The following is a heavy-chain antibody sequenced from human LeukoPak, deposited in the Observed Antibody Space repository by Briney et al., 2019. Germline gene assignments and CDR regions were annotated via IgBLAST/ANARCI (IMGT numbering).Heavy chain of an antibody. J-gene: IGHJ1*01. CDR3: ARESDDSSGSFQH. V-gene: IGHV4-34*01. CDR2: INHSGST. Sequence: TSETLSLTCAVYGGSFSGYYWSWIRQPPGKGLEWIGEINHSGSTYYNPSLKSRVTISVDTSKNQFSLKLSSVTAADTAVYYCARESDDSSGSFQHWGQGTLVTVSS. D-gene: IGHD3-22*01. CDR1: GGSFSGYY.